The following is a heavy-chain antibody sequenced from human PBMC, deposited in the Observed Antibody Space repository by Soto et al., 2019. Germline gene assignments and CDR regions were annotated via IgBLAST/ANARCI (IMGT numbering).Heavy chain of an antibody. Sequence: QVQLQESGPGLVKPSETLSLTCTVSGGSISSYYWSWIRQSPGKGLEWIGYIYYSGSTNYNPSLKSRVTISVDTSKNQFSLKLSSVTAADTAVYYCARDLEYYYGSGSYLKEVWFDPWGQGTLVTVSS. CDR1: GGSISSYY. D-gene: IGHD3-10*01. J-gene: IGHJ5*02. CDR3: ARDLEYYYGSGSYLKEVWFDP. V-gene: IGHV4-59*01. CDR2: IYYSGST.